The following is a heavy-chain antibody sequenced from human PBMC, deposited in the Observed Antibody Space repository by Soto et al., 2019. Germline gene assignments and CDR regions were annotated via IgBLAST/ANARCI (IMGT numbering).Heavy chain of an antibody. CDR3: ARDLRIQLWPEDFLYYYYGMDV. D-gene: IGHD5-18*01. CDR1: GYTFTGYY. V-gene: IGHV1-2*02. Sequence: ASVKVSCKASGYTFTGYYMHWVRQAPAQGLEWMGWINPNSGGTNYAQKFQGRVTMTRDTSISTAYMELSSLRSDDTAVYYCARDLRIQLWPEDFLYYYYGMDVWGQGTTVTVSS. CDR2: INPNSGGT. J-gene: IGHJ6*02.